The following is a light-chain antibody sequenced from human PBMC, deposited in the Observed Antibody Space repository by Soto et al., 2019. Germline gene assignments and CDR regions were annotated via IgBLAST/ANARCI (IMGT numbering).Light chain of an antibody. Sequence: EIVLTQSPGTLSLSPGERATLSCRASQSVSSTYFAWYQQKPGQALRLLIYGAASRATGIPDRFSGSGSGNDFTLTISRLEPEDFAVSSCQQYGSSPPTFGQGTKLEIK. V-gene: IGKV3-20*01. CDR2: GAA. J-gene: IGKJ2*01. CDR1: QSVSSTY. CDR3: QQYGSSPPT.